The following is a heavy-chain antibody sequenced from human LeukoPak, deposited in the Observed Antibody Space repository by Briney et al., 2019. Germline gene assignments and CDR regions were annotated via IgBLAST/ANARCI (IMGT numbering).Heavy chain of an antibody. CDR1: GGSISSYY. V-gene: IGHV4-59*01. J-gene: IGHJ6*02. CDR2: IYYSGST. D-gene: IGHD3-3*01. CDR3: ARDMSRVFGYYYGMDV. Sequence: PSETLSLTCTVSGGSISSYYWSWIRQPPGKGLEWIGYIYYSGSTNYNPSLKSRVTISVDTSKNQFSLKLSSVTAADTAVYYCARDMSRVFGYYYGMDVWGQGTTVTVSS.